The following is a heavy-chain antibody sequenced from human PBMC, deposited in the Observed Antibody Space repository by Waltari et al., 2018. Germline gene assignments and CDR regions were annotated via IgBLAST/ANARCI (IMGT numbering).Heavy chain of an antibody. CDR1: GGTFSSYA. V-gene: IGHV1-2*06. CDR2: INPNSGGT. D-gene: IGHD5-12*01. CDR3: ARALSGYESA. Sequence: QVQLVQSGAEVKKPGSSVKVSCKASGGTFSSYAISWVRQAPGQGLEWMGRINPNSGGTNCAQKFQDRVTMTRDTSISTAYMELSGLRSDDTAMYYCARALSGYESAWGQGTLVTVSS. J-gene: IGHJ5*02.